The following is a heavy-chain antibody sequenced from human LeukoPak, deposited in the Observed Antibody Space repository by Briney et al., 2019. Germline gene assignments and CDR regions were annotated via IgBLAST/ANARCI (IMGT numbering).Heavy chain of an antibody. CDR3: ARDHRSGWPYYFDY. V-gene: IGHV3-53*05. J-gene: IGHJ4*02. D-gene: IGHD6-19*01. CDR2: LYTVGTT. CDR1: DFSVSTNF. Sequence: GGSLRLSCAASDFSVSTNFMSWVRQAPGKGLEWVSVLYTVGTTYYADSVKGRFTISRDNSKNTLYLQMNSLRAEDTAVYYCARDHRSGWPYYFDYWGQGTLVTVSS.